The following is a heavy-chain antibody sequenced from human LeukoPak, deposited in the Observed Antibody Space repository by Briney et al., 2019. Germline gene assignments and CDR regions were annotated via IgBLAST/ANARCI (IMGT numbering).Heavy chain of an antibody. CDR2: IKQDGSEK. V-gene: IGHV3-7*03. J-gene: IGHJ4*02. Sequence: GGSLRLSCAASGFTFSSYWMSWVRQAPGKGLEWVANIKQDGSEKYYVDSVKGRFTISRDNVKNSLYLQMNSLRAEDTAVYYCARSYCSSTSCYNYFDYWGQGTLVTVSS. CDR1: GFTFSSYW. CDR3: ARSYCSSTSCYNYFDY. D-gene: IGHD2-2*02.